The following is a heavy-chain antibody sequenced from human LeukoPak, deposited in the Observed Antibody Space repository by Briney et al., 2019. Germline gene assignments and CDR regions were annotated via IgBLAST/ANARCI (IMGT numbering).Heavy chain of an antibody. D-gene: IGHD2/OR15-2a*01. Sequence: SETLSLTCTASGGSISSYYWSWIRQPPGKGLEWIGYIYYSGSTNYNPSLKSRVTISVDTSKNQFSLKLSSVTAADTAVYYCARDRAYLSWFHPWGQGTLVTVSS. J-gene: IGHJ5*02. CDR2: IYYSGST. CDR1: GGSISSYY. V-gene: IGHV4-59*01. CDR3: ARDRAYLSWFHP.